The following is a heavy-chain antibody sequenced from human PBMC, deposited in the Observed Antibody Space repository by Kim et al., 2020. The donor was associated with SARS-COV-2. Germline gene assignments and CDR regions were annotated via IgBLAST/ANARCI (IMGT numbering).Heavy chain of an antibody. CDR2: ISYDGSNK. Sequence: GGYLRLSCAASGFTFSSYAMHWVRQAPGKGLEWVAVISYDGSNKYYVDSVKGRFIISRDNSKNTLYLQMNSLRAEDTAVYYCARDFRKFDYGDYDHYGMDVWGKGTTVTDSS. CDR3: ARDFRKFDYGDYDHYGMDV. J-gene: IGHJ6*04. CDR1: GFTFSSYA. V-gene: IGHV3-30*04. D-gene: IGHD4-17*01.